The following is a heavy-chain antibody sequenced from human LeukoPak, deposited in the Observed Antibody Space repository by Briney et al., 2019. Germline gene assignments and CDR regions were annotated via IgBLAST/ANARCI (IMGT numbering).Heavy chain of an antibody. D-gene: IGHD3-3*01. CDR3: ASLGGGITIFGVVPNYYYMDV. CDR1: GGSISSSSYY. J-gene: IGHJ6*03. Sequence: SETLSLTCTVSGGSISSSSYYWGGIRQPPGKGLEWIGSIYYSGSTYYNPSLKSRVTISVDTSKNQFSLKLSSVTAADTAVYYCASLGGGITIFGVVPNYYYMDVWGKGTTVTVSS. V-gene: IGHV4-39*07. CDR2: IYYSGST.